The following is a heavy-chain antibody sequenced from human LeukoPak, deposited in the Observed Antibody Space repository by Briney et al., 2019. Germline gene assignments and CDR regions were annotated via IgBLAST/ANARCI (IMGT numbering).Heavy chain of an antibody. CDR3: ARRMRMEWETREHEAFDI. V-gene: IGHV3-23*01. D-gene: IGHD1-26*01. CDR2: ISGSGGST. J-gene: IGHJ3*02. CDR1: GFTFGSYA. Sequence: GGSLRLSCAASGFTFGSYAMSWVRQAPGKGLEWVSAISGSGGSTYYADSVKGRFTISRGNSKNTLYLQMNSLRAEDTAVYYCARRMRMEWETREHEAFDIWGQGTMVTVSS.